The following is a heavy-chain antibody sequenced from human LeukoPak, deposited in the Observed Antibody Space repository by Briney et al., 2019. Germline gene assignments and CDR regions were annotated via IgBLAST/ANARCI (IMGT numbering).Heavy chain of an antibody. Sequence: GGSLRLSCVASGFTFNNYAMGWVRQAPGKGLEWVAFIRYDGSNKYYADSVKGRFTISRDNSKNTLYLQMNSLRAEDTAVYYCANSYGSGSYYGNYFDYWGQGTLVTVSS. CDR2: IRYDGSNK. J-gene: IGHJ4*02. D-gene: IGHD3-10*01. CDR1: GFTFNNYA. CDR3: ANSYGSGSYYGNYFDY. V-gene: IGHV3-30*02.